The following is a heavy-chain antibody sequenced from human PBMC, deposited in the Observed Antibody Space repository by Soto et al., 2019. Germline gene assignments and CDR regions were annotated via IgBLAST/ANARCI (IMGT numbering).Heavy chain of an antibody. Sequence: VQLVQSGGGLVQPGGSLRLSCEASGFTFSTYWMSWVRQAPGKGLEWVANIKQDGSEKYYVDSVKGRFTISRDNAKNSLYLQMNSLRADDTAVYYCARGLPTWRNDAFDIWGQGTMVTVSS. J-gene: IGHJ3*02. D-gene: IGHD1-26*01. CDR1: GFTFSTYW. V-gene: IGHV3-7*03. CDR2: IKQDGSEK. CDR3: ARGLPTWRNDAFDI.